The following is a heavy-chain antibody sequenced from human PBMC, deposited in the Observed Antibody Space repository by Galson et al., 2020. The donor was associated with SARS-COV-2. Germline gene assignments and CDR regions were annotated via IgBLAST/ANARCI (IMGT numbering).Heavy chain of an antibody. V-gene: IGHV3-23*01. D-gene: IGHD5-12*01. CDR2: ISGSNSGT. J-gene: IGHJ4*02. CDR3: AKDICRYDCVYDLDC. Sequence: GGSLRLSCAASGFTFSNYAMSWVRQAPGKGLEWVSAISGSNSGTHNADPVKGRFTISRDNSRNTLYLQMNSLRAEDTAVYFCAKDICRYDCVYDLDCGGQGTLVTFSS. CDR1: GFTFSNYA.